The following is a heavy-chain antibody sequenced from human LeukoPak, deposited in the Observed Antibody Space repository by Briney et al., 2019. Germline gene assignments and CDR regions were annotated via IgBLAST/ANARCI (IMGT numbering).Heavy chain of an antibody. CDR3: ASAAGAALHRGGAFDI. D-gene: IGHD1-26*01. J-gene: IGHJ3*02. V-gene: IGHV3-48*01. Sequence: PGGSLRLSCAASGFTFSSYSMNWVRQAPGKGLEWVSYISSSSSTIYYADSVKDRFTISRDNAKNSLYLQMNSLRAEDTAVYYCASAAGAALHRGGAFDIWGQGTMVTVSS. CDR1: GFTFSSYS. CDR2: ISSSSSTI.